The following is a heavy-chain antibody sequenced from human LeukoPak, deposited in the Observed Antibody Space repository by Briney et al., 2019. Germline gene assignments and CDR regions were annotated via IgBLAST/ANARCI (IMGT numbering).Heavy chain of an antibody. Sequence: GGSLRLSCAASGFIFSSYGMHWVRQAPGKGLEWVTFTRYDGGSKCYADSVKGRFTISRDNSKNTLHLQMNSLRPEDTAVYYCAKEGSTSPFDYWGQGTLVTVSS. CDR1: GFIFSSYG. CDR2: TRYDGGSK. J-gene: IGHJ4*02. CDR3: AKEGSTSPFDY. D-gene: IGHD1-26*01. V-gene: IGHV3-30*02.